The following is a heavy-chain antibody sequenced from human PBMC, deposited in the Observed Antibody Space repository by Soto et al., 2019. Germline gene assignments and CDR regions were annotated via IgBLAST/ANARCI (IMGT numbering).Heavy chain of an antibody. J-gene: IGHJ4*02. CDR2: ISSGRPDI. V-gene: IGHV3-21*02. CDR3: ARDHLGIAAGDFDL. D-gene: IGHD2-15*01. CDR1: GFSVDTYN. Sequence: EDQLVESGGGLVKPGGSLRLSCAASGFSVDTYNMNWVRQAPGTGLEWVSSISSGRPDIFYADSVRGRFTISRDDAKKSLFLQMNILRAADTAVYYCARDHLGIAAGDFDLWGQVTLVTFSS.